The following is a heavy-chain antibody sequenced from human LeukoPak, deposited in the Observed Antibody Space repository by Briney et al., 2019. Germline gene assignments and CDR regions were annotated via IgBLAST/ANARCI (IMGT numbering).Heavy chain of an antibody. Sequence: PGGSLRLSCAASGFTFSSYAMSWVRQAPGKGLEWVSAISGSGGSTYFADSVKGRFAIPRDNSKNTLYLQMSSLRAEDTAVYYCAKDYGGNPFDYWGQGTLVTVSS. CDR1: GFTFSSYA. D-gene: IGHD4-23*01. CDR2: ISGSGGST. V-gene: IGHV3-23*01. J-gene: IGHJ4*02. CDR3: AKDYGGNPFDY.